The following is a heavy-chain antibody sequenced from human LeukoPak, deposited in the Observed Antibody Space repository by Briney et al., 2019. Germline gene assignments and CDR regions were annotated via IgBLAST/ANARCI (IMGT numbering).Heavy chain of an antibody. Sequence: PGGSLRLSCAASGFTFSSYAMHWVRQAPGKGLEWVAVISYDGSNKYYADSVKGRFTISRDNSKNTLYLQMNSLRAEDTAVYYCARGSSGTATTSFDYWGQGTLVTVSS. CDR3: ARGSSGTATTSFDY. CDR1: GFTFSSYA. CDR2: ISYDGSNK. J-gene: IGHJ4*02. D-gene: IGHD4-17*01. V-gene: IGHV3-30-3*01.